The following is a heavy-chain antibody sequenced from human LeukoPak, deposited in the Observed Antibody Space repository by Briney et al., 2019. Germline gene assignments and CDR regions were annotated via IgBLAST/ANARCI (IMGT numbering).Heavy chain of an antibody. V-gene: IGHV4-61*02. Sequence: PSETLSLTCTVSGGSISSGSYYWSWIRQPAGKGLEWIGRIYTSGSTNYNPSLKSRVTISVDTSKNQFSLKLSSVTAADTAVYYCARDSGSYQAGAYYYYMDVWGKGTTVTISS. J-gene: IGHJ6*03. CDR2: IYTSGST. CDR3: ARDSGSYQAGAYYYYMDV. D-gene: IGHD1-26*01. CDR1: GGSISSGSYY.